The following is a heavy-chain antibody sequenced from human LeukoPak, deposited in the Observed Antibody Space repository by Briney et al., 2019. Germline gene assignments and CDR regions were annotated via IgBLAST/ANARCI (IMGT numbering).Heavy chain of an antibody. Sequence: GGSLRLSRAHPRFFLDEFLMSAVCQAPGKGLEWVANIKQDGSEMYYVDSVKGRFTISRDNAKNSLFLQMNSLRVEDTAVYYCATHMSLSTSNRYGDLDNWGQGTLVTVSS. CDR1: RFFLDEFL. D-gene: IGHD2-2*01. V-gene: IGHV3-7*05. J-gene: IGHJ4*02. CDR3: ATHMSLSTSNRYGDLDN. CDR2: IKQDGSEM.